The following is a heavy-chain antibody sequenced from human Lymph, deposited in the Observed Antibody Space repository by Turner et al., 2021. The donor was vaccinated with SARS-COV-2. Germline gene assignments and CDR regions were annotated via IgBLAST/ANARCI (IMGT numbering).Heavy chain of an antibody. V-gene: IGHV3-30*18. CDR3: AKNEMAMIVVVITLFDY. CDR2: ISYDGSNK. Sequence: QVQLVESGGGVVQPGRSLRLSCAASGFTFSSYGMHWVRQAPGKGLEWVAVISYDGSNKKYADPVKGRFTISRDNSKNTLYLQMNSLRAEDTAVYYCAKNEMAMIVVVITLFDYWGQGTLVTVSS. D-gene: IGHD3-22*01. J-gene: IGHJ4*02. CDR1: GFTFSSYG.